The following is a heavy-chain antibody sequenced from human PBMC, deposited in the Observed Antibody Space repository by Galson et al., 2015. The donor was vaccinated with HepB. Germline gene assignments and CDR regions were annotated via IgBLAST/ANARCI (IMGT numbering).Heavy chain of an antibody. CDR1: GFTFSSYA. J-gene: IGHJ6*03. V-gene: IGHV3-30*18. CDR2: ISYDGSNK. CDR3: AKGSGYYYMDV. Sequence: SLRLSCAASGFTFSSYAMHWVRQAPGKGLEWVAVISYDGSNKHYADSVKGRFTISGDKSKNTLYLQMNSLRAEDTAVYYCAKGSGYYYMDVWGKGTTVTVSS.